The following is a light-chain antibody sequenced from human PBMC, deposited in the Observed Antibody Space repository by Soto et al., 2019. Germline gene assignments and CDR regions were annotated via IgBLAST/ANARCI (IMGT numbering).Light chain of an antibody. CDR1: SSDVGGYNY. CDR2: DVS. Sequence: QSALTQPASVSGSPGQSITISCTGTSSDVGGYNYVSWYQQYPGKAPKLIVYDVSNRPSGVSIRFSGSKSGNTASLTISGLQAEDEADYYCSSYTGSSTPVVFGGGTQLTVL. V-gene: IGLV2-14*01. CDR3: SSYTGSSTPVV. J-gene: IGLJ2*01.